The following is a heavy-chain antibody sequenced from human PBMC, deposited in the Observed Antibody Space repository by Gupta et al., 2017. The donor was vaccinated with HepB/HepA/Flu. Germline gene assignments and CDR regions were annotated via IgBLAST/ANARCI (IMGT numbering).Heavy chain of an antibody. CDR2: IIPSFGTA. D-gene: IGHD1-20*01. V-gene: IGHV1-69*01. Sequence: QVQLVQSGAEVKKPGSSVKVSCTASGRTFSSYAISWVRQAPGQGLEWMGGIIPSFGTANYAQKFQGRVTITADESTSTAYMELSSLRSEDTAVYYCARYQAPAYNWNGRDYYYYYMDVWGKGTTVTVSS. CDR1: GRTFSSYA. CDR3: ARYQAPAYNWNGRDYYYYYMDV. J-gene: IGHJ6*03.